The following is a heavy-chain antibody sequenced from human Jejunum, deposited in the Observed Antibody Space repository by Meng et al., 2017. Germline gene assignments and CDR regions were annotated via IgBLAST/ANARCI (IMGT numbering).Heavy chain of an antibody. D-gene: IGHD6-25*01. CDR2: FAANNST. V-gene: IGHV3-23*04. Sequence: LVGSGCVLVPPGGSLCPPCAASGFTFGISSMSWVRQAPGKGLEWVSTFAANNSTYYAESVKGRFTISRDNSKNTLSLQMNSLGAEDTAVYYCARTQGGRRLVDYWGQGTLVTVSS. CDR1: GFTFGISS. CDR3: ARTQGGRRLVDY. J-gene: IGHJ4*02.